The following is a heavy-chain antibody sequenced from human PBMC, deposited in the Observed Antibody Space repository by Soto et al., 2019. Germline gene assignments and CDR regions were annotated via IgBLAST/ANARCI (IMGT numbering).Heavy chain of an antibody. J-gene: IGHJ4*02. V-gene: IGHV2-5*02. CDR1: GFSLSTSGVG. CDR3: AHAFGCSGGSCRSAFDH. Sequence: QITLKESGPTLVNPTQTLTLTCTFSGFSLSTSGVGVGWIRQPPGKALEWLALIYWDDDKRYSPSLKSRLTITQDTFKNQVVLTMTNMDPVDTATDFGAHAFGCSGGSCRSAFDHWCQGTLVTVSS. CDR2: IYWDDDK. D-gene: IGHD2-15*01.